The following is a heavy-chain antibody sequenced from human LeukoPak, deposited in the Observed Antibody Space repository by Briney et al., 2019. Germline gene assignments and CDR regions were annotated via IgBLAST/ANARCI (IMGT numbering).Heavy chain of an antibody. J-gene: IGHJ4*02. CDR2: SSGDSDYT. V-gene: IGHV3-43*02. D-gene: IGHD3-10*01. CDR1: GLTFDDYA. CDR3: AKGHGSRTGDFEY. Sequence: GGSCRLSCAASGLTFDDYAMHWCRQAPAMGLKWFSHSSGDSDYTYYADSVKGRFTISRDNSKNSLYLQMNTLRTEDNALYYCAKGHGSRTGDFEYWGQGTLVIVSS.